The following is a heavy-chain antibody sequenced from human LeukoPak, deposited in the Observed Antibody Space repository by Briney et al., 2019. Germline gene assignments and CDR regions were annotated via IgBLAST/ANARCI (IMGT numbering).Heavy chain of an antibody. CDR3: ATDRSQVKIAAASDY. CDR2: INVHKGNT. J-gene: IGHJ4*02. Sequence: ASVKVSCKDSGNIFNTYGFSWVRQAPGQGLEWIGWINVHKGNTIYAQKFQGRVTMTEDTSTDTAYMELSSLRSEDTAVYYCATDRSQVKIAAASDYWGQGTLVTVSS. CDR1: GNIFNTYG. D-gene: IGHD6-13*01. V-gene: IGHV1-18*01.